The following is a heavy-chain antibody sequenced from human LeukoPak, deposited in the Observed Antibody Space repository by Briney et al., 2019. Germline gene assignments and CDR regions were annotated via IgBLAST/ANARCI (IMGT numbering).Heavy chain of an antibody. CDR2: IIPILGIA. V-gene: IGHV1-69*04. D-gene: IGHD2-21*02. CDR1: GGTFSSYT. CDR3: ARDQGSGDQYYYYGMDV. Sequence: SVKVSCKASGGTFSSYTISWVRQAPGQGLEWMGRIIPILGIANYAQKFQGRVTITADKSTSTAYMELSSLRSEDTAVYYCARDQGSGDQYYYYGMDVWGQGTTVTVSS. J-gene: IGHJ6*02.